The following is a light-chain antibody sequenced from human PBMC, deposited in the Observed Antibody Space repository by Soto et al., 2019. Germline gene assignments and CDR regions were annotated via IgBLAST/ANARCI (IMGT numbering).Light chain of an antibody. V-gene: IGKV3-15*01. J-gene: IGKJ1*01. Sequence: EIVMTQSPATLSVSPGERATLSCRASQSVFSSLAWYQQKPGQAPRLLIYGAATRATGIPARFSGSGSGTEFTLTISSLQSEDSAVYYCQQYHNWPALGQGTKVDIK. CDR2: GAA. CDR1: QSVFSS. CDR3: QQYHNWPA.